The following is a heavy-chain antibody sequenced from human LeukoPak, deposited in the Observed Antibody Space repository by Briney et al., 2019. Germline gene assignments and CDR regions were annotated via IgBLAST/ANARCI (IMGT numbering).Heavy chain of an antibody. CDR1: GYTFTSNA. Sequence: ASVKVSCKASGYTFTSNAMHWVRQAPGQRLEWMGRINAGNGDTKYSQEFQGRVTITRDTSATTAYMELSSLRSGDMAVYYCARDQGKDYMDVWGKGTTVTVSS. V-gene: IGHV1-3*03. CDR2: INAGNGDT. CDR3: ARDQGKDYMDV. J-gene: IGHJ6*03.